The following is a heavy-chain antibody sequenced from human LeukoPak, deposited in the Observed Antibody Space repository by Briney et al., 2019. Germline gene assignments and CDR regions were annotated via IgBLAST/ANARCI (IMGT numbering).Heavy chain of an antibody. D-gene: IGHD2-2*01. J-gene: IGHJ4*02. Sequence: QPGGSLRLSCAASGFTFSSYGMHWVRQAPGKGLEWVSAISGSGGSTYYADSVKGRFTISRDNSKNTLYLQMNSLRAEDTAVYYCAKASCSSTSCSTTLGYWGQGTLVTVSS. CDR1: GFTFSSYG. V-gene: IGHV3-23*01. CDR3: AKASCSSTSCSTTLGY. CDR2: ISGSGGST.